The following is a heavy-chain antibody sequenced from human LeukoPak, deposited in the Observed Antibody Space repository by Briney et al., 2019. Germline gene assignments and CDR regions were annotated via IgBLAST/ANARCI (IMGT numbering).Heavy chain of an antibody. CDR3: AKYPDTYYYDSSGYSPPYYFDY. Sequence: GGTLRLSCAASGFTFSSYGMSWVRQAPGKGLEWVSAISGSGGSTYYADSVKGRFTISRDNSKNTLYLQMNSLRAEDTAVYYCAKYPDTYYYDSSGYSPPYYFDYWGQGTLVTVSS. V-gene: IGHV3-23*01. CDR2: ISGSGGST. J-gene: IGHJ4*02. D-gene: IGHD3-22*01. CDR1: GFTFSSYG.